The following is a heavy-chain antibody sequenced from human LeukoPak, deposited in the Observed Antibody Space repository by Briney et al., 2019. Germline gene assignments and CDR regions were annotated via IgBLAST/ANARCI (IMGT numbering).Heavy chain of an antibody. CDR1: RFTFSSYW. J-gene: IGHJ5*01. V-gene: IGHV3-74*01. CDR3: VRVGIATTDDYWFDS. CDR2: INNDGSST. Sequence: SGGSLRLSCAASRFTFSSYWMHWVRQAPGKGLVWVSRINNDGSSTSYADSVKGRFTISRDNAKNPLYLQMNTLRADDTAVYYCVRVGIATTDDYWFDSWGQGTLVTVSS. D-gene: IGHD2-21*01.